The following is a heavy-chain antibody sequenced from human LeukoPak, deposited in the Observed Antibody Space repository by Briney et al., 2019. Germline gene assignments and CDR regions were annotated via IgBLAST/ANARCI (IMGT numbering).Heavy chain of an antibody. Sequence: TGGSLRLSCAASGFTFSSYAMHWVRQAPGKGLEWVAVISYDGSNKYYADSVKGRFTISRDNSKNTLYLQMSSLRAEDTAVYYCAKDWTGTKPFDLWGRGTRVTVSS. D-gene: IGHD3/OR15-3a*01. V-gene: IGHV3-30*04. J-gene: IGHJ2*01. CDR2: ISYDGSNK. CDR1: GFTFSSYA. CDR3: AKDWTGTKPFDL.